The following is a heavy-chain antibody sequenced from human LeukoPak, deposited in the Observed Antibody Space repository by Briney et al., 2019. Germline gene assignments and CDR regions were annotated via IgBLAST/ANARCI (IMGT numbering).Heavy chain of an antibody. J-gene: IGHJ4*02. CDR3: ASPSGGWLVEDY. D-gene: IGHD6-19*01. V-gene: IGHV1-69*06. CDR1: GGTFSSYA. Sequence: ASVKVSCKASGGTFSSYAISWVRQAPGQGREWMGRIIPIFGTANYAQKFQGRVTITADKSTSTAYMELSSLRSEDTAVYYCASPSGGWLVEDYWGQGTLVTVSS. CDR2: IIPIFGTA.